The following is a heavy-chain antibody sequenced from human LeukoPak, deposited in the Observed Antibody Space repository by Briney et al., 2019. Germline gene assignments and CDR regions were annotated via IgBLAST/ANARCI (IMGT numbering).Heavy chain of an antibody. CDR1: GFTFSSYG. CDR3: ARVWYYDSSGVDY. Sequence: PGGSLRLSCAASGFTFSSYGMHWVRQAPREGLEWVAVIWYDGSNKYYADSVKGRFTISRDNAKNSLYLQMNSLRDEDTAVYYCARVWYYDSSGVDYWGQGTLVTVSS. J-gene: IGHJ4*02. D-gene: IGHD3-22*01. CDR2: IWYDGSNK. V-gene: IGHV3-33*01.